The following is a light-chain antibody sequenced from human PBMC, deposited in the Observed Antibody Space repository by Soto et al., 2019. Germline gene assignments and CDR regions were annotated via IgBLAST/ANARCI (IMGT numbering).Light chain of an antibody. J-gene: IGLJ2*01. CDR1: SSNIGSNY. CDR2: RNN. Sequence: QSVLTQPPSASGTPGQRVTISCSGSSSNIGSNYVYWYQQLPGTVPQLLIYRNNERPSGVPDRFSGSKSGTSASLAISGLRSEDEADYYCAAWDDSLRGVVYGGGTQLTVL. CDR3: AAWDDSLRGVV. V-gene: IGLV1-47*01.